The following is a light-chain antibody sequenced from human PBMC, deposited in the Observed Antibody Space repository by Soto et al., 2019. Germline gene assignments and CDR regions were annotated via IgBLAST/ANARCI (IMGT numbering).Light chain of an antibody. CDR2: EVS. Sequence: QSVLTQPPSASGSPGQSVTFSCTGTSSDVGAYNYVSWYQQHPGKAPKLMIYEVSKRPSGVPDRFSGSKSGNTASLTVSGLQAEDEADYYCSSYAGSNNYIFGGGTKLTVL. J-gene: IGLJ2*01. CDR3: SSYAGSNNYI. V-gene: IGLV2-8*01. CDR1: SSDVGAYNY.